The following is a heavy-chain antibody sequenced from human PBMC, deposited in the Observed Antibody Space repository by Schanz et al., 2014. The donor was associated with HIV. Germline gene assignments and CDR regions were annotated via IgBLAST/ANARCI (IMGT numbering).Heavy chain of an antibody. CDR2: ISRSGSTI. V-gene: IGHV3-48*04. CDR3: ASWGSWAVTTPYYFDY. Sequence: VQLVESGGGVVQPGRSLRLSCAASGITFSTSGMHWVRQAPGKGLEWVSYISRSGSTIYYADSVKGRFTISRDNAKNSLHLQMNSLRAEDTAVYYCASWGSWAVTTPYYFDYWGQGTLVTVSS. J-gene: IGHJ4*02. CDR1: GITFSTSG. D-gene: IGHD2-15*01.